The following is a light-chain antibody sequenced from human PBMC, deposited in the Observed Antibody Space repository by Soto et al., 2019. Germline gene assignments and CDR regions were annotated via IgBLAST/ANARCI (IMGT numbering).Light chain of an antibody. Sequence: QSALTQPPSASGSPGQSVAISCTGTSSDVGRYNYVSWYQQHPGKAPKLMIYEVTQRPSGVPDRFSGSKSGNTASLTVSGLQAEDEADYYCSSYAGSNDLFVFGTGTKVTVL. CDR3: SSYAGSNDLFV. CDR1: SSDVGRYNY. J-gene: IGLJ1*01. V-gene: IGLV2-8*01. CDR2: EVT.